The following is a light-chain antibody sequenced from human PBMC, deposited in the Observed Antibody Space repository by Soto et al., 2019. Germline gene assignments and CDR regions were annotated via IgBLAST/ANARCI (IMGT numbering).Light chain of an antibody. CDR2: EVS. CDR3: CSYAGSSTSP. Sequence: QSVLTQPASVSGSPGQSITISCTGTSSDVGSYNLVSWYQQHPGKAPKLMIYEVSKRPSGVSNRFSGSKSGNTASLTISGLQAEDEADYYCCSYAGSSTSPFGGGTKVTVL. CDR1: SSDVGSYNL. V-gene: IGLV2-23*02. J-gene: IGLJ2*01.